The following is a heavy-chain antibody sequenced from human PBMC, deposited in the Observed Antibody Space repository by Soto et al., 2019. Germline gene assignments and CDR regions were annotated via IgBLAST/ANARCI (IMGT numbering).Heavy chain of an antibody. CDR3: AHCTLHDYGDYDPGTSLGFFY. V-gene: IGHV2-5*02. Sequence: QITLKESGPSPVKPTQTLTVTCNFSGFSLRNSGVGVAWIRQPPGKALEWLALIYGDNDKRYSPSLKTRLTITKDTSKNQVVLTITNMDPVDTATYYCAHCTLHDYGDYDPGTSLGFFYCGQGTLVTVSS. D-gene: IGHD4-17*01. CDR2: IYGDNDK. CDR1: GFSLRNSGVG. J-gene: IGHJ4*02.